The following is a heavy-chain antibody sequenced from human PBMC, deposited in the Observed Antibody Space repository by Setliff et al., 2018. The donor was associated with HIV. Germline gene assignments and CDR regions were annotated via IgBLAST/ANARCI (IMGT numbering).Heavy chain of an antibody. J-gene: IGHJ4*02. CDR3: ARAGYSTGWYTQFDY. CDR2: VSQSWNT. CDR1: GYSISSGYY. D-gene: IGHD6-19*01. Sequence: PSETLSLTCSVSGYSISSGYYWAWIRQPPGKGLEWIGSVSQSWNTYYNPSLKSRITISIDTSNNQFSLKLTSVTAADTAVYYCARAGYSTGWYTQFDYSGQGALVTVSS. V-gene: IGHV4-38-2*02.